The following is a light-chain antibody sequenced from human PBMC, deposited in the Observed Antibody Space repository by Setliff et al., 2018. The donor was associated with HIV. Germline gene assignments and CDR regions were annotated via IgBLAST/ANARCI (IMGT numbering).Light chain of an antibody. CDR3: SSYTNDSGV. CDR2: EVS. Sequence: QSALTQTASVSGSPGQSITISCTGASSDGGGYNYVSWYQQHPGKAPKLMIYEVSNRPSGVSNRFSGSKSGNTASLTISGLQAEDEADYYCSSYTNDSGVFGTGTKVTVL. CDR1: SSDGGGYNY. J-gene: IGLJ1*01. V-gene: IGLV2-14*01.